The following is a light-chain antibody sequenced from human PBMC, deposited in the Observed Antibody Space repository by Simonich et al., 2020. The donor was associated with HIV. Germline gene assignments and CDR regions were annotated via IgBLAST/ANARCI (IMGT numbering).Light chain of an antibody. CDR2: GAS. J-gene: IGKJ1*01. V-gene: IGKV3-15*01. CDR3: QQCNNWPPT. CDR1: QSVSSN. Sequence: EIVMTQSPATLSVSPGERATLSCRASQSVSSNLAWYQQKPGQAPRLLIYGASARATDIPARCSGSGSGTEFTLTISTMQSEDFAVYYCQQCNNWPPTFGQGTKVEIK.